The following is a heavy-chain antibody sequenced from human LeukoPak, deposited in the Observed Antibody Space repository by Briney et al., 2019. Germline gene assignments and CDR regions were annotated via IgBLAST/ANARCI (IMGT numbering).Heavy chain of an antibody. V-gene: IGHV3-30*03. CDR1: GITFRSNT. J-gene: IGHJ6*02. CDR3: ARGGGLDV. CDR2: ISPDGSFE. D-gene: IGHD3-16*01. Sequence: GGSLRLSCVVSGITFRSNTMHWVRQAPGRGLEWVAVISPDGSFENYVDSVKGRFTVSRDNAKNSLYLQMSNLRAEDTAVYFCARGGGLDVWGQGATVTVSS.